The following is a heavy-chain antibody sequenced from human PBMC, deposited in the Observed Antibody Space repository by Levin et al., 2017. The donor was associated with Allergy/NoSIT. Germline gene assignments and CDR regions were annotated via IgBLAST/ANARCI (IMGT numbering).Heavy chain of an antibody. J-gene: IGHJ4*02. V-gene: IGHV3-30*18. D-gene: IGHD1-26*01. Sequence: SCAASGLTFRSYAMHWVRQAPGKGLEWVAFILYDGSNKYYRDSVKGRFTISRDNSKNTLYLEMNSLRAEDTAVYYCAKDEGATRSYYLDYWGQGTLVTVSS. CDR1: GLTFRSYA. CDR2: ILYDGSNK. CDR3: AKDEGATRSYYLDY.